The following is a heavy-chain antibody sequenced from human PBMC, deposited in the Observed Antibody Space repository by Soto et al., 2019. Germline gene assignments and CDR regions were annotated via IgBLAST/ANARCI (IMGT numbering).Heavy chain of an antibody. CDR1: GGSISSGGYY. D-gene: IGHD6-6*01. V-gene: IGHV4-31*03. CDR3: AREGRGSSYAFDI. Sequence: SETLSLTCTVSGGSISSGGYYWSWIRQHPGKGLEWIGYIYYSGSTYYNPSLKSRVTISVDTSKNQFSLKLSSVTAADTAVYYCAREGRGSSYAFDIWGQGTMVTVSS. CDR2: IYYSGST. J-gene: IGHJ3*02.